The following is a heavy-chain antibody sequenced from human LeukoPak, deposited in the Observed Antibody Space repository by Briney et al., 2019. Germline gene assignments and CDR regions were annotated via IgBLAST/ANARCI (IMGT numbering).Heavy chain of an antibody. J-gene: IGHJ4*02. CDR1: GFTFSSYA. D-gene: IGHD6-19*01. Sequence: GGSLRLSCAASGFTFSSYAMHWVRQAPGKGLEWVAVISYDGSNKYYADSVKGRFTISRDNSKNTLYLQMNSLRAEDTAVYYCASGWGGYFDYWGQGTLVTVSS. V-gene: IGHV3-30*04. CDR3: ASGWGGYFDY. CDR2: ISYDGSNK.